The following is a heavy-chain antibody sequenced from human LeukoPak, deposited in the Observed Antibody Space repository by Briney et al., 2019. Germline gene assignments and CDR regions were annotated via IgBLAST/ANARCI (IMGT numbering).Heavy chain of an antibody. J-gene: IGHJ5*02. CDR2: ISYGGSNK. CDR1: GFTFSSYA. Sequence: GGSLRLSCAASGFTFSSYAMHWVRQAPGKGLEWVAVISYGGSNKYYADSVKGRFTISRDNSKNTLYLQMNSLRAEDTAVYYCAIPGAPWGQGTLVTASS. CDR3: AIPGAP. D-gene: IGHD1-14*01. V-gene: IGHV3-30-3*01.